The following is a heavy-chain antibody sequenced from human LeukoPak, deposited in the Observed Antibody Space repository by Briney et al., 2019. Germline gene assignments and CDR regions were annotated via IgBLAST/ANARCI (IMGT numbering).Heavy chain of an antibody. CDR3: ARDSKYYDILTGYYGLGFDP. CDR1: GGSISSYY. CDR2: IYYSGST. Sequence: SETLSLTCTVSGGSISSYYWSWIRQPPGKGLEWIGYIYYSGSTNYNPSLKSRVTISVDTSKNQFSLKLSSVTAADTAVYYCARDSKYYDILTGYYGLGFDPWGQGTLVTVSS. V-gene: IGHV4-59*01. J-gene: IGHJ5*02. D-gene: IGHD3-9*01.